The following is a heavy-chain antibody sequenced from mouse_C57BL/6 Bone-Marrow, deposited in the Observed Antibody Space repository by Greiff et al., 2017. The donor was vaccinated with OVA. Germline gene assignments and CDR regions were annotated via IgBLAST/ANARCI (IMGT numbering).Heavy chain of an antibody. V-gene: IGHV1-47*01. Sequence: VQLQQSGAELVKPGASVKMSCTASGYTFTTYPIEWVKQHHGKSLEWIGNFHPYNYDTKYNEMIKGKATLTVEKSSSTVYLELSRLTSDDSAVYCCASYYYGSSYFDYWGQGTTLTVSS. CDR3: ASYYYGSSYFDY. J-gene: IGHJ2*01. CDR2: FHPYNYDT. D-gene: IGHD1-1*01. CDR1: GYTFTTYP.